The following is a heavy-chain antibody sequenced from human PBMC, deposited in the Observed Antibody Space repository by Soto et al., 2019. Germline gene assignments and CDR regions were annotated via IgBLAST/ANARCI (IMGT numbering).Heavy chain of an antibody. CDR3: ARDPYHVLMVNAPNLYGMDV. CDR2: ISTYNGNT. Sequence: ASVKVSCKASGYTFTTYDISWVRQAPGQGLEWMGRISTYNGNTNYPQSLQGRLTLTTDTSTTTAYMELRSLRSDDTAVYYCARDPYHVLMVNAPNLYGMDVWGQGPMVTVSS. J-gene: IGHJ6*02. D-gene: IGHD2-8*01. V-gene: IGHV1-18*01. CDR1: GYTFTTYD.